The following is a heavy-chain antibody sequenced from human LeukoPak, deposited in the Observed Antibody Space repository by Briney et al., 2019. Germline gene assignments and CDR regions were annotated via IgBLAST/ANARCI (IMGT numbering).Heavy chain of an antibody. J-gene: IGHJ5*02. CDR3: AKDKDTAMVNNWFDP. V-gene: IGHV3-30*18. CDR2: ISYDGSNK. Sequence: PGGSLRLSCAASGFTFSSYGMHWVRQAPGKGLEWVAVISYDGSNKYYADSVKGRFTISRDYSKNTLYLQMNSLRAEDTAVYYCAKDKDTAMVNNWFDPWGQGTLVTVSS. CDR1: GFTFSSYG. D-gene: IGHD5-18*01.